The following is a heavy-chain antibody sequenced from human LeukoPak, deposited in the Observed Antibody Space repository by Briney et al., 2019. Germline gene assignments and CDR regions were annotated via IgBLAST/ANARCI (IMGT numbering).Heavy chain of an antibody. D-gene: IGHD3-16*01. CDR3: ARVRMGDDFNPFDY. Sequence: PGGSLRLSCAASEFTFSSFWIYWVRHAPGKGLVGVSRINSDGSETIYADSVKGRFTISRDNAKNTLYLQMNSLRAEDTAVYYCARVRMGDDFNPFDYWGQGTLVTVSS. V-gene: IGHV3-74*01. CDR2: INSDGSET. CDR1: EFTFSSFW. J-gene: IGHJ4*02.